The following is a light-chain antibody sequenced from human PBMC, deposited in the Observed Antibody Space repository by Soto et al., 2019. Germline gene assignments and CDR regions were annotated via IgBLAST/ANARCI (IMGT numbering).Light chain of an antibody. V-gene: IGKV1-5*03. Sequence: DIQMTQSPSTLSVSAGDRVSITCRASQSISSWLSWYQQKPGNAPQLLIYKASSLESGVRSSVSGSGSETEFTLTIMSLQPDDFASYHYQQYNSYSFGQGTKLEIK. CDR1: QSISSW. CDR3: QQYNSYS. J-gene: IGKJ2*01. CDR2: KAS.